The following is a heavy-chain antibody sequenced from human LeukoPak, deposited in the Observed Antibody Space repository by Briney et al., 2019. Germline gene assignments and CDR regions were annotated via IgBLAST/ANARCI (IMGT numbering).Heavy chain of an antibody. D-gene: IGHD3-22*01. CDR3: ARERSSGYYTEDAFDI. Sequence: RESLKISCKASGYSFTSYWIGWVRQMPAKGLERMGIIYPGDSDTRYSPSFQGQVTISADKSISTAYLQWSSLKASDTAMYYCARERSSGYYTEDAFDIWGQGTMVTVSS. V-gene: IGHV5-51*01. J-gene: IGHJ3*02. CDR1: GYSFTSYW. CDR2: IYPGDSDT.